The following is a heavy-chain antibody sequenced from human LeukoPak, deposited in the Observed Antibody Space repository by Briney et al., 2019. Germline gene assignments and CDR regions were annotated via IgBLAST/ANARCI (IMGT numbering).Heavy chain of an antibody. D-gene: IGHD4-17*01. CDR1: GFAFSPYA. J-gene: IGHJ4*02. V-gene: IGHV3-48*01. CDR3: AREREHDYGTDY. Sequence: GGSLRLSCAASGFAFSPYAMNWVRQAPGKGLEWVSFISGSSGTIDYADSVKGRFTISRDNAQNSLSLQMNSLRAEDTAVYYCAREREHDYGTDYWGQGTLVTVSS. CDR2: ISGSSGTI.